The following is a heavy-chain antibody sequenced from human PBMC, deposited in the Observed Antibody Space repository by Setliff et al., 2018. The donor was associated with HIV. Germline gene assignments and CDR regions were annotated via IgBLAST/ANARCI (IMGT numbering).Heavy chain of an antibody. J-gene: IGHJ4*02. CDR1: GASISSYY. CDR2: LNHGGTT. Sequence: ASETLSLTCNVSGASISSYYWSWIRQPPGEGLEWIGTLNHGGTTDYNPSLKSRVTISVDRSQNHFSLKLSSVTAADTAVYYCAREVDYYDSSRYLLLYYFDSWGQGTLVTVSS. D-gene: IGHD3-22*01. CDR3: AREVDYYDSSRYLLLYYFDS. V-gene: IGHV4-59*01.